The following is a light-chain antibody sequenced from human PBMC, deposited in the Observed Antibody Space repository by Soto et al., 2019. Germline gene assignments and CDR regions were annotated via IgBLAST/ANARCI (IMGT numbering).Light chain of an antibody. CDR1: QGVSSY. CDR3: QQRSKWRT. J-gene: IGKJ1*01. V-gene: IGKV3-11*01. Sequence: TVLTHSPATVSLSPGERATLSCRASQGVSSYLAWYQQKPGQAPRLLIYDASKRATGIPARFSGSGFGTDFTLTISSLEPEDFAVYYCQQRSKWRTFGQGTKVDIK. CDR2: DAS.